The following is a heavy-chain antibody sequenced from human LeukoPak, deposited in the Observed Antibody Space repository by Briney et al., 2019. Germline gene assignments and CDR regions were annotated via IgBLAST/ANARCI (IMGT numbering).Heavy chain of an antibody. CDR2: INPSGGTT. CDR1: GYTFTSYH. V-gene: IGHV1-46*01. Sequence: ASVKVSCKASGYTFTSYHMHWVRQAPGQGLEWMGIINPSGGTTNYAQKFRGRVTMTTDTSTSTAYMELRSLRSDDTAVYYCARAYSYGYHTFDYWGQGTLVTVSS. CDR3: ARAYSYGYHTFDY. J-gene: IGHJ4*02. D-gene: IGHD5-18*01.